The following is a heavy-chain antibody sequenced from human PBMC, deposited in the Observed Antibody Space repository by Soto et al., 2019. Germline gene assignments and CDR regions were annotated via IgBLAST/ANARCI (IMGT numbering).Heavy chain of an antibody. CDR3: ARDRGYSGYGGNYYYYYGMDV. D-gene: IGHD5-12*01. V-gene: IGHV1-2*02. CDR1: GYTFTGYY. J-gene: IGHJ6*02. Sequence: ASVKVSCTDSGYTFTGYYMHWVRQAPGQGLEWMGWINPNSGGTNYAQKFQGRVTMTRDTSISTAYMELSRLRSDDTAVYYCARDRGYSGYGGNYYYYYGMDVWGQGTTVTVSS. CDR2: INPNSGGT.